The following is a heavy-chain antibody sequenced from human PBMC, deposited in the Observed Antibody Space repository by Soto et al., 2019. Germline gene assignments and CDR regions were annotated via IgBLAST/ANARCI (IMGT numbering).Heavy chain of an antibody. D-gene: IGHD1-1*01. J-gene: IGHJ4*02. V-gene: IGHV1-18*01. CDR3: ARGRYGYY. Sequence: QVHLVQSGAEVKKPGASVKVSCQGSGYAFTTYGITWVRQAPGQGLEWMGWISAHNGNTNYAQKLQGRVTVTRDTSTSTAYMELRSRRYADTAVYYCARGRYGYYWGQGALVTVSS. CDR2: ISAHNGNT. CDR1: GYAFTTYG.